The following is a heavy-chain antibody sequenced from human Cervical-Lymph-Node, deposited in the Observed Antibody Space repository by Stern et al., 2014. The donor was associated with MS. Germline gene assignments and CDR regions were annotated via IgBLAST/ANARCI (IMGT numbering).Heavy chain of an antibody. J-gene: IGHJ3*02. CDR3: ASQI. CDR1: GFIFSNYA. Sequence: QVQLQESGGGVVQPGRSLRLSCAASGFIFSNYAMHWVRQPPGEGLEWVAVVSSDGANTYFADSVKGRFTISRDNSKNTLYLQMNSLKIEDTAIYYCASQIWGQGTMVTVSS. CDR2: VSSDGANT. V-gene: IGHV3-30*01.